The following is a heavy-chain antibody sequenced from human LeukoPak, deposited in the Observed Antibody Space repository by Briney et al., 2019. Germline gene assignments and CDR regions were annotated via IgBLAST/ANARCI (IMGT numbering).Heavy chain of an antibody. CDR3: AKDFSEGLFDY. D-gene: IGHD2/OR15-2a*01. Sequence: PGGSLRLSCAASGFTFSNAWMSWVRQAPGKGLERVSVIYSGGSTYYADSVKGRFTISRDNSKNTLYLQMNSLRAEDTAVYYCAKDFSEGLFDYWGQGTLVTVSS. J-gene: IGHJ4*02. CDR2: IYSGGST. V-gene: IGHV3-66*01. CDR1: GFTFSNAW.